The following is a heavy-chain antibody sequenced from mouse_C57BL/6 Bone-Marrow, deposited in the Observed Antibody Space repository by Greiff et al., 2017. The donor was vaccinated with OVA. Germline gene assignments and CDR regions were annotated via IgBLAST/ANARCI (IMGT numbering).Heavy chain of an antibody. D-gene: IGHD1-1*01. V-gene: IGHV1-59*01. CDR3: ASKTTVPGFDY. Sequence: VQLQQPGAELVRPGTSVKLSCKASGYTFTSYWMHWVKQRPGQGLEWIGVIDPPDSYTNYNQKFKGKATLTVDTSSSTAYMQLSSLTSEDSAVYYCASKTTVPGFDYWGQGTTLTVSS. CDR2: IDPPDSYT. CDR1: GYTFTSYW. J-gene: IGHJ2*01.